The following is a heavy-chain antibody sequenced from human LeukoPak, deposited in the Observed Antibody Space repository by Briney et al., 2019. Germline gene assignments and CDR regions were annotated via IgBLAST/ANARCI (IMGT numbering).Heavy chain of an antibody. CDR3: ARDPRAYYYGSGSYEPSDY. D-gene: IGHD3-10*01. CDR2: ISSSSSYI. CDR1: GFTFSSYS. V-gene: IGHV3-21*01. J-gene: IGHJ4*02. Sequence: GGSLRLSCAASGFTFSSYSMNWVRQAPGKGLEWVSSISSSSSYIYYADSVKGRFTISRDNAKNSLYLQMNSLRAEDTAVYYCARDPRAYYYGSGSYEPSDYWSQGTLVTVSS.